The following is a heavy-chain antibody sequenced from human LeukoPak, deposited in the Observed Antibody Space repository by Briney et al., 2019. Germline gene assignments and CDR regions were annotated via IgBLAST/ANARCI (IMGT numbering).Heavy chain of an antibody. CDR2: FDPEDGER. V-gene: IGHV1-24*01. D-gene: IGHD3-9*01. CDR3: ARDYDILTGYFSWFDP. J-gene: IGHJ5*02. CDR1: GYTLTELS. Sequence: ASVKVSCKVSGYTLTELSMHWVRQAPGKGLEWMGGFDPEDGERTYAQKFQGRDTMTEDTSTDAAYMEPSSLRSEDKAVYYCARDYDILTGYFSWFDPWGQGTLVTVSS.